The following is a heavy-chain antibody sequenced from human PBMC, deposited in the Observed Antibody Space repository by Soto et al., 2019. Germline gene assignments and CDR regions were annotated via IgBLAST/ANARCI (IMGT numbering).Heavy chain of an antibody. V-gene: IGHV1-18*04. CDR2: ISAYNGNT. CDR1: GYTFTSYG. D-gene: IGHD3-3*01. Sequence: ASVKVSCKASGYTFTSYGISWVRQAPGQGLEWMEWISAYNGNTNYAQKLRGRVTMTTDTSTSTAYMELRSLRSDDTAVYYCARDPNYDFWSGPQNNWFDPWGQGTLVTVSS. J-gene: IGHJ5*02. CDR3: ARDPNYDFWSGPQNNWFDP.